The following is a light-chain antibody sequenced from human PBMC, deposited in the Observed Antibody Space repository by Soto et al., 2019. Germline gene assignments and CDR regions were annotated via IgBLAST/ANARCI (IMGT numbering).Light chain of an antibody. CDR3: AAWDDSLNGHVL. J-gene: IGLJ2*01. CDR1: SSNIGSHT. V-gene: IGLV1-44*01. Sequence: QSVLTQPPSASGTAGQRVTISCSGSSSNIGSHTVNWYQQLPGTAPKLLVYSNNQRPSGVPDRLSGSKSGTSASLAISGLQSEDDADYYCAAWDDSLNGHVLFGGGTKLTVL. CDR2: SNN.